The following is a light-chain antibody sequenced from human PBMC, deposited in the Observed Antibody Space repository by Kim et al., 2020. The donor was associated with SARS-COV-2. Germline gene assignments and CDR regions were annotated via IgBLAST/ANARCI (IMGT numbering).Light chain of an antibody. CDR1: QSVSSN. Sequence: PGERATLSGRASQSVSSNLAWYQQKPGQAPRLLIYGASTRATGIPARFSGSGSGTEFTLTISSLQSEDFAVYYCQQYNNWPPPWTFGQGTKVDIK. J-gene: IGKJ1*01. CDR2: GAS. CDR3: QQYNNWPPPWT. V-gene: IGKV3-15*01.